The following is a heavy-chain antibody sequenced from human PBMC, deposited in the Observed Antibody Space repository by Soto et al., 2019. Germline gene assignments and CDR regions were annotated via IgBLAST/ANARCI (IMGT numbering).Heavy chain of an antibody. CDR1: GFTFSNAW. CDR3: TTAEYYDFWSGYYGIYYFDY. CDR2: IKSKTDGGTT. D-gene: IGHD3-3*01. V-gene: IGHV3-15*07. J-gene: IGHJ4*02. Sequence: EVQLVESGGGLVKPGGSLRLSCAASGFTFSNAWMNWVRQAPGKGLEWVGRIKSKTDGGTTDYAAPVKGRFTISSDDSKNTVYLQMNSLKTEDTAVYYCTTAEYYDFWSGYYGIYYFDYWGQGTLVTVSS.